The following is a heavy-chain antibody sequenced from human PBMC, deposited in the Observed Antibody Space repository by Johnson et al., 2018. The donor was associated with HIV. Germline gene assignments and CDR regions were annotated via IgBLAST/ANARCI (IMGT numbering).Heavy chain of an antibody. J-gene: IGHJ3*02. CDR3: ARSPETGDRLWRALDI. CDR1: DFTVSGNY. Sequence: MQLVESGGGLIQPGGSLRLSCAASDFTVSGNYMSWVRQAPGKGLEWVSLIHSGGTTFYADSVRGRFTISRDSSKNTLYLQMKSLRVEDTAVYYCARSPETGDRLWRALDIWGHGTMVTVSS. CDR2: IHSGGTT. V-gene: IGHV3-53*01. D-gene: IGHD4-17*01.